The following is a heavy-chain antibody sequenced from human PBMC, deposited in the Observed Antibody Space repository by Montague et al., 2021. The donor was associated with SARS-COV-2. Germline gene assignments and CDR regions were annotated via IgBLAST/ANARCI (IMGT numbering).Heavy chain of an antibody. J-gene: IGHJ5*02. CDR3: ARHSPFTIFGVVTTPGWFDP. V-gene: IGHV4-39*01. CDR2: IYYSGST. D-gene: IGHD3-3*01. Sequence: SETLSLTCTVSFFSIRRSRSYWVWIRQPPGKGLEWIGSIYYSGSTYYNPSLKSRVTISVDTSKNQFSLKLSSVTAADTAVYYCARHSPFTIFGVVTTPGWFDPWGQGTLVTVSS. CDR1: FFSIRRSRSY.